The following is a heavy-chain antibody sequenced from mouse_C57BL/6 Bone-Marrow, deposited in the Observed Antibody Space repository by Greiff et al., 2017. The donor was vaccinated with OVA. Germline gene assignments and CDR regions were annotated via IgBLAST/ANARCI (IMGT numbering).Heavy chain of an antibody. V-gene: IGHV1-74*01. CDR3: AIRVLEDYAMDY. Sequence: QVQLQQPGAELVKPGASVKVSCKASGHTFTSYWMHWVKQRPGQGLEWIGRIHPSDSDTNYNQKFKGKATLTVDKSSSTAYMQLSSLTSEDSAVYYCAIRVLEDYAMDYWGQGTSVTVSS. D-gene: IGHD2-14*01. CDR1: GHTFTSYW. J-gene: IGHJ4*01. CDR2: IHPSDSDT.